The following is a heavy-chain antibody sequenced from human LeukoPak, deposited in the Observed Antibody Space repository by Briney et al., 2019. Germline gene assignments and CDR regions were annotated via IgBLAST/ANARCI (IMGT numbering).Heavy chain of an antibody. CDR2: IYRGGAT. CDR1: GFIGGDGY. V-gene: IGHV3-66*01. Sequence: GGSLRLSCAVSGFIGGDGYMNWVRQAPGKGLEWLSVIYRGGATYYADSVKGRFFISRDSSKNTWHLQLNSLRAEDTAVYYCAKGMGYSSSWPSSYGMDVWGQGTTVTVSS. J-gene: IGHJ6*02. CDR3: AKGMGYSSSWPSSYGMDV. D-gene: IGHD6-13*01.